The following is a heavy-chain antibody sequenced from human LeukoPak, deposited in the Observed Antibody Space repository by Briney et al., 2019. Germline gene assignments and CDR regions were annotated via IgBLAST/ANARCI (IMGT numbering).Heavy chain of an antibody. Sequence: KPSETLSLTCTVSGGPISSYYWSWIRQPPGKGLEWIGYIYYSGSTNYNPSLKSRVTISVDTSKNQFSLKLSSVTAADTAVYYCAGAGYSYGYVNYYYYYMDVWGKGTTVTVSS. CDR3: AGAGYSYGYVNYYYYYMDV. CDR2: IYYSGST. J-gene: IGHJ6*03. D-gene: IGHD5-18*01. CDR1: GGPISSYY. V-gene: IGHV4-59*01.